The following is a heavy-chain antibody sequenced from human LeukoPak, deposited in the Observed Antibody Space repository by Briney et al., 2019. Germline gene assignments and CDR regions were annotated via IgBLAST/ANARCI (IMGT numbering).Heavy chain of an antibody. V-gene: IGHV4-38-2*02. J-gene: IGHJ4*02. Sequence: SETLSLTCTLSDHSIHHSSYWGWIRQVPGQGLEWIATVYHIDTTFYNPSLKSRVKISADASKNILSLSLTSVTAADTATYFCARGQNPYTWGQGILVVVSS. CDR1: DHSIHHSSY. CDR2: VYHIDTT. CDR3: ARGQNPYT. D-gene: IGHD1-1*01.